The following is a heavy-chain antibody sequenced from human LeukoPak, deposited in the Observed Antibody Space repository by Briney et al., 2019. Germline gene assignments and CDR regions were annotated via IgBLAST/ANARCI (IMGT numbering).Heavy chain of an antibody. CDR3: ARANNFYY. Sequence: GGSLRLSCAASGFTFSSYWMNWVRQAPGKGLEWVAKISQDGGEKYYVDSVKGRFTISRDNAKNSLYLQMDSLRAEDTAVYYCARANNFYYWGQGTLVTVSS. D-gene: IGHD2/OR15-2a*01. J-gene: IGHJ4*02. V-gene: IGHV3-7*01. CDR2: ISQDGGEK. CDR1: GFTFSSYW.